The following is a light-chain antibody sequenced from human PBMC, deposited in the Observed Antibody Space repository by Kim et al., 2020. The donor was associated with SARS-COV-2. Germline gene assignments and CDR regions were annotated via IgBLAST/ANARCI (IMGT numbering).Light chain of an antibody. V-gene: IGKV3-20*01. CDR2: GIS. CDR1: RNRTSPD. Sequence: SPATRGTPACRASRNRTSPDLDWYQHRPGQAPRLLIYGISTRATGIPDRFSGSGSGTDFTLTISRLEPEDFAVYYCQQYGSSPLTFGGGTKVDIK. J-gene: IGKJ4*01. CDR3: QQYGSSPLT.